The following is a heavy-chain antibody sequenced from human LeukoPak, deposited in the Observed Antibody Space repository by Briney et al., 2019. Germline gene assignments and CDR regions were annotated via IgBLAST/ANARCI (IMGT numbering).Heavy chain of an antibody. CDR1: GFTFSSYG. CDR3: AKGGDSSSWYPGDYYIDV. J-gene: IGHJ6*03. V-gene: IGHV3-30*02. CDR2: IRYDGSNK. D-gene: IGHD6-13*01. Sequence: GGSLRLSCAASGFTFSSYGMHWVRQAPGKGLEWVAFIRYDGSNKYYADSVKGRFTISRDNSKNTLYLQMNSLRAEDTAVYYCAKGGDSSSWYPGDYYIDVWGKGTTVTVSS.